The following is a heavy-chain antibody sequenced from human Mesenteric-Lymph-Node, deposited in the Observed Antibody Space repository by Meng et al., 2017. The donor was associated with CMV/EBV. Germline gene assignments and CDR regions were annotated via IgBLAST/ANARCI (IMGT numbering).Heavy chain of an antibody. V-gene: IGHV4-59*01. J-gene: IGHJ4*02. CDR1: GGSISSYY. CDR3: ARGPLEYSSSSRHFDY. Sequence: SETLSLTCTVSGGSISSYYWSWIRQPPGKGLEWIGYIYYSGSTNYNPSLKSRVTISVDTSKNQFSLKLSSVTAADTAVYYCARGPLEYSSSSRHFDYWGQGTLVTVSS. D-gene: IGHD6-6*01. CDR2: IYYSGST.